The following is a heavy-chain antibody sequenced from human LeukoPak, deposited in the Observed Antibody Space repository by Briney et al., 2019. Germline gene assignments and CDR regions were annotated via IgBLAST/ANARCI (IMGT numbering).Heavy chain of an antibody. Sequence: SETLSLTCTVSGGSISSYYWSWIRQPAGKGLEWIGRIHTSGSTNYNPSLKSRVTMSVDTSKNQFSLKLSSVTAADTAVYYCARDRYYYDSSGTGVAFDIWGQGTMVTVSS. CDR2: IHTSGST. D-gene: IGHD3-22*01. J-gene: IGHJ3*02. V-gene: IGHV4-4*07. CDR3: ARDRYYYDSSGTGVAFDI. CDR1: GGSISSYY.